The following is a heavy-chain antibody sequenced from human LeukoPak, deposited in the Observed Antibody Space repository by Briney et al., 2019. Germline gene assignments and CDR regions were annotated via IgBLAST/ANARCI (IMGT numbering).Heavy chain of an antibody. CDR3: ARGGYYGSGTYYSPTSPH. Sequence: PGVSLRLSCATSGFTFSSYGMIWVRQAPGKGLEWVSSIRVSGDKTEHADSVKGRFTFSRDKCKNALYLQMNSLRAEDTAVYYCARGGYYGSGTYYSPTSPHWGQGTLVTVSS. V-gene: IGHV3-23*01. CDR1: GFTFSSYG. J-gene: IGHJ4*02. CDR2: IRVSGDKT. D-gene: IGHD3-10*01.